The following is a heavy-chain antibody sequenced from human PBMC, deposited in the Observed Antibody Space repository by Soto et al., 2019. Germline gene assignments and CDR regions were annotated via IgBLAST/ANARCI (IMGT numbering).Heavy chain of an antibody. V-gene: IGHV3-30-3*01. Sequence: VQLVESGGGLVQPGGSLRLSCAASGFTFSSYAMHWVRQAPGKGLEWVAVISYDGSNKYYADSVKGRFTISRDNSKNTLYLQMNSLRAEDTAVYYCAREPVVAATHFDYWGQGTLVTVSS. CDR2: ISYDGSNK. J-gene: IGHJ4*02. D-gene: IGHD2-15*01. CDR3: AREPVVAATHFDY. CDR1: GFTFSSYA.